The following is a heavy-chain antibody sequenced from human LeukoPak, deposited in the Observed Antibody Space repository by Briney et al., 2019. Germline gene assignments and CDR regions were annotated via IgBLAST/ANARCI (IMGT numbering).Heavy chain of an antibody. J-gene: IGHJ4*02. CDR3: ASADFYGSGSYYSGSCDY. CDR1: GFTFSSYW. Sequence: GSLRLSCAASGFTFSSYWMSWVRQAPGKGLEWVAVISYDGSKEYYTDSVKGRFTISRDNSKNTLYLEMNSLRNEDTAVYYCASADFYGSGSYYSGSCDYWGQGTLVTVSS. V-gene: IGHV3-30*03. CDR2: ISYDGSKE. D-gene: IGHD3-10*01.